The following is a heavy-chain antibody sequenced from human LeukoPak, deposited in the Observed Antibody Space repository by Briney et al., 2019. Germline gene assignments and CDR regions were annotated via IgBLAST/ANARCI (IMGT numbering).Heavy chain of an antibody. Sequence: PGGSLRLSCAASGFTFSHAWMSWVRQAPGKGLEWVGRIKSKTDGGTTDYAAPVKGRFTISRDDSKNTLYLQMNSLKTEDTAVYYCTTGVLRCGEPQSYFDYWGQGTLVTVS. CDR3: TTGVLRCGEPQSYFDY. CDR2: IKSKTDGGTT. D-gene: IGHD3-10*01. CDR1: GFTFSHAW. J-gene: IGHJ4*02. V-gene: IGHV3-15*01.